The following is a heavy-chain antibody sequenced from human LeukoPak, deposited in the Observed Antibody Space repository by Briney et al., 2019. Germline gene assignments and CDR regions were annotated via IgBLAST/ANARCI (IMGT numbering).Heavy chain of an antibody. CDR1: GASVTSGSSY. V-gene: IGHV4-61*01. J-gene: IGHJ4*02. Sequence: PSETLSLTSTVSGASVTSGSSYWSWLRQPPGKGPEWIGNIYYTRTTHYNPSLKSRVTMSLDTSKNEFSLKLSSLTAADTAMYFGAREIRGQTYGSLLDYWGQGTLVTVSS. CDR2: IYYTRTT. D-gene: IGHD4-17*01. CDR3: AREIRGQTYGSLLDY.